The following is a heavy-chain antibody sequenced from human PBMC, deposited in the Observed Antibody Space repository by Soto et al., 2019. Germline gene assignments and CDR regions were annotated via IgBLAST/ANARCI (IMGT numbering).Heavy chain of an antibody. CDR3: AREEPRYYYYGMDV. V-gene: IGHV3-33*01. J-gene: IGHJ6*02. Sequence: QVQLVESGGGVVQPGRSLRLSCAASGFTFSSYGMHWVRQAPGKGLEWVAVMWYDGSNKYYADSVKGRFTISRDNSKNTLYLQMNSLRAEDTAVYYCAREEPRYYYYGMDVWGQGTTVTVSS. CDR2: MWYDGSNK. CDR1: GFTFSSYG.